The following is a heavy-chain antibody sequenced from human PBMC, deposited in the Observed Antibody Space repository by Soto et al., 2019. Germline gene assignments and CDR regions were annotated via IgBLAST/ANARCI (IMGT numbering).Heavy chain of an antibody. D-gene: IGHD2-15*01. Sequence: QVHLLQSGGEVKRPGASVKVSCKASGYTFTNYGIDWVRQAPGQGLEWMGWISGYNGDTKYAQKSQGRVTMTTDISTTTAHMVLRSLRSDDTAVYYCASGGDIVGLDGFDIWGQGTMVTVSS. CDR2: ISGYNGDT. CDR1: GYTFTNYG. V-gene: IGHV1-18*04. J-gene: IGHJ3*02. CDR3: ASGGDIVGLDGFDI.